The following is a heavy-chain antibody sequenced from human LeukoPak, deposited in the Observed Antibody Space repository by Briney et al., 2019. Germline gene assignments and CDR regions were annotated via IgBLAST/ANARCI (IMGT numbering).Heavy chain of an antibody. D-gene: IGHD6-19*01. J-gene: IGHJ5*01. Sequence: PGGSLRLSCAASGFTFSRYSMNWVRQAPGKGLEWVSYISSSGSTIYYADSVKGRFTISRDNAKNSLYLHMNSLSAEDTAVYYCARESRGWYTDSWGQGTLVTVSS. V-gene: IGHV3-48*01. CDR1: GFTFSRYS. CDR2: ISSSGSTI. CDR3: ARESRGWYTDS.